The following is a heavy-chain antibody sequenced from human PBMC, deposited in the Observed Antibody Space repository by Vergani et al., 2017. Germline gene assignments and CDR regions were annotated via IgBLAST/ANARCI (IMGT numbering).Heavy chain of an antibody. Sequence: QVQLVQSGAEVKKPGSSVKVSCKASGGTFSSYAISWVRQAPGQGLEWMGWISAYNGNTNYAQKLQGRVTMTTDTSTSTAYMELRSLRSDDTAVYYCARDNLFHSHPDYWGQGTLVTVSS. CDR1: GGTFSSYA. CDR3: ARDNLFHSHPDY. V-gene: IGHV1-18*01. CDR2: ISAYNGNT. J-gene: IGHJ4*02.